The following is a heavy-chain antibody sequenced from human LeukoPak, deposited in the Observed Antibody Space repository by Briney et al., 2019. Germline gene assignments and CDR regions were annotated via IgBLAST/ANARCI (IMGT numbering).Heavy chain of an antibody. V-gene: IGHV5-51*01. CDR2: IYPGDSDT. CDR1: GYSFTSYW. D-gene: IGHD3-10*01. Sequence: GESLKISCKGSGYSFTSYWIGWVRPMPGKGLEWMGIIYPGDSDTRYSPSFQGQVTISADKSISTAYLQWSSLTASDTAMYYCARLLSITMVRGVILNWFDPWGQGTLVTVSS. J-gene: IGHJ5*02. CDR3: ARLLSITMVRGVILNWFDP.